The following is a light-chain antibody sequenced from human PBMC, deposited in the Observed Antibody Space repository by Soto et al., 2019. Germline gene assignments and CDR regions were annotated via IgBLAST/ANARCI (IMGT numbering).Light chain of an antibody. CDR1: SSDVGGYNY. Sequence: QSALTQPASVSGSPGQSITISCTGTSSDVGGYNYVSWYQQHPGKAPKLMIYDVRNRPSGVSNRFSGSKSGNTASLTISGLQAEDEADYYCSSYTSSSKVFGTGTKLTVL. CDR2: DVR. V-gene: IGLV2-14*01. CDR3: SSYTSSSKV. J-gene: IGLJ1*01.